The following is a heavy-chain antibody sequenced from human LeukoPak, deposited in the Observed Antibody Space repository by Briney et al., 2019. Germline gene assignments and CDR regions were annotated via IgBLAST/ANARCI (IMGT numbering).Heavy chain of an antibody. D-gene: IGHD1-26*01. Sequence: SETLSLTCSVSDDSITMYYWTWIRQPPGKGLEWIGYVDHTGSTNFNPSLNGRVSISRDTTKNLFSLRLRSVTAADTAMYFCAKSGGYGLIDYWGQGTLVTVSS. J-gene: IGHJ4*02. CDR1: DDSITMYY. CDR2: VDHTGST. CDR3: AKSGGYGLIDY. V-gene: IGHV4-59*01.